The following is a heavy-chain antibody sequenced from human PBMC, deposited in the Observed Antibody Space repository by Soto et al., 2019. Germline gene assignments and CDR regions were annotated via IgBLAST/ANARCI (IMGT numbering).Heavy chain of an antibody. J-gene: IGHJ4*02. V-gene: IGHV1-18*01. CDR3: ARDLGQQQVRWTLNPGGS. CDR1: GYTFTSYG. CDR2: ISAYNGNT. Sequence: QVQLVQSGAEVKKPGASVKVSCKASGYTFTSYGISWVRQAPGQGLEWMGGISAYNGNTNYAQKLQGRVTMTTDTSTSTAYMELRSLRSDDTAVYYCARDLGQQQVRWTLNPGGSGGQGTLVTVSA. D-gene: IGHD6-13*01.